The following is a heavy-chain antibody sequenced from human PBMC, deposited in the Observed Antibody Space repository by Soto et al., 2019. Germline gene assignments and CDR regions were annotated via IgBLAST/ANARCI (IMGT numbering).Heavy chain of an antibody. CDR2: ISAYTGNT. V-gene: IGHV1-18*01. J-gene: IGHJ4*02. D-gene: IGHD2-2*01. Sequence: ASVKVSCKASGFPFTDYGFTWVRQAPGEGLEWMGWISAYTGNTNYAQKVQGRVTMSTDTSTSIAYLELRSLRSDDTAVYYCARGTESRRKAYFDYWGQGTLVTVSS. CDR3: ARGTESRRKAYFDY. CDR1: GFPFTDYG.